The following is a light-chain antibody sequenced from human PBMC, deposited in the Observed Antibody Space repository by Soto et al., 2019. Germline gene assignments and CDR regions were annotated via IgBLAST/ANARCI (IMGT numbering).Light chain of an antibody. CDR1: QSVGSSY. V-gene: IGKV3-20*01. J-gene: IGKJ1*01. CDR3: QQYGTSPRT. Sequence: EIVLTQSPGTLSLSPGERATLSCRASQSVGSSYLAWYQQKLGQAPRLLIYGVSNRATGIPDRFSGSGSGTDFTLTISRLESEDFAVYYCQQYGTSPRTFGQGTKVEIK. CDR2: GVS.